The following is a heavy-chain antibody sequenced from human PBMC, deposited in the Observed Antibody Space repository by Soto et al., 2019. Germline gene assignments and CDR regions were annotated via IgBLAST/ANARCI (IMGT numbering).Heavy chain of an antibody. D-gene: IGHD3-9*01. CDR1: GHTFTNYY. CDR2: ISPNGDST. CDR3: ATGGAYDLLTDLLDY. J-gene: IGHJ4*02. V-gene: IGHV1-46*03. Sequence: ASVKVSCKASGHTFTNYYMHWVRQAPGQGLEWMGVISPNGDSTTYTQSLQGRVVMTSDASTSTFYMELSSLRSDDTAVYYCATGGAYDLLTDLLDYWGQGTLVTVSS.